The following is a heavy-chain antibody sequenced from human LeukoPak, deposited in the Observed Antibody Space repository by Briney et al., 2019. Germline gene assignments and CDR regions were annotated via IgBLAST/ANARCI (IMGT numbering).Heavy chain of an antibody. Sequence: GGSLRLSCAASGFTFSSYGMHWVRQAPGKGLEWVAFIRYDGSNKYYADSVKGRFTISRDNSKNTLYLQMNSLRPEDTAVYYCASGGTYSGYFSYWGQGTLVIVSS. V-gene: IGHV3-30*02. CDR1: GFTFSSYG. D-gene: IGHD1-26*01. CDR2: IRYDGSNK. J-gene: IGHJ4*02. CDR3: ASGGTYSGYFSY.